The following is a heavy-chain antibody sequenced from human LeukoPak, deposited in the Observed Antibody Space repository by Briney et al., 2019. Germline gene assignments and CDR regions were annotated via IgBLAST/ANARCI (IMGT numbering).Heavy chain of an antibody. V-gene: IGHV3-30*02. J-gene: IGHJ3*02. D-gene: IGHD1-1*01. CDR1: GFTFSSYA. CDR3: AKDGYVDAFDI. Sequence: GGSLRLSCAASGFTFSSYAMHWVRQAPGKGLQWVAFIRYDGSSKYYGDSVKGRFTISRDNSKNTLYLQMNSLRAEDTAVYYCAKDGYVDAFDIWGQGTVVTVSS. CDR2: IRYDGSSK.